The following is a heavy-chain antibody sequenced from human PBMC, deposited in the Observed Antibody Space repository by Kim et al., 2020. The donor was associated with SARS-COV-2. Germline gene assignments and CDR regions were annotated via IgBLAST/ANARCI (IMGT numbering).Heavy chain of an antibody. J-gene: IGHJ4*02. Sequence: GGSLRLSCAASGFTFSTYTMRWVRQAPGKGLEWVSTVTGRDGSTYYADSVKGRFTISRDNSKNTLYLQMNSLRAEDTAVYYCAKALGYYFDYWGQGTLVTVSS. CDR3: AKALGYYFDY. D-gene: IGHD3-16*01. CDR2: VTGRDGST. CDR1: GFTFSTYT. V-gene: IGHV3-23*01.